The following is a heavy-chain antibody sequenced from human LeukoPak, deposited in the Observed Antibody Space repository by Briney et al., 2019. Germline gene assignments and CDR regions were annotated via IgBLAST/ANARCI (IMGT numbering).Heavy chain of an antibody. Sequence: PGGSLRLSCAASGFAFSIYSMHWARQAPGKGLEWVAVMSNDGSKEDYADSAKGRFSISRDNSQNTLYLQMNSLRPEDTAIYYCARGNKGVSDPDSWGQGTLVTVSS. J-gene: IGHJ4*02. CDR3: ARGNKGVSDPDS. D-gene: IGHD1/OR15-1a*01. CDR1: GFAFSIYS. CDR2: MSNDGSKE. V-gene: IGHV3-30*04.